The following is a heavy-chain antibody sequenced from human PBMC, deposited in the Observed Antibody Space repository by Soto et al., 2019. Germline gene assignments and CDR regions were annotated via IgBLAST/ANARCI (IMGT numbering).Heavy chain of an antibody. D-gene: IGHD4-17*01. Sequence: QVQLVESGGGVVQPGRSLRLSCAASGFTFSSYGMHWVRQAPGKGLEWVAVIWYDGSNKYYADSVKGRFTISRDNSKNTPYLQMNSLRAEDTAVYYCARAYGDYPDYWGQGTLVTVSS. J-gene: IGHJ4*02. V-gene: IGHV3-33*01. CDR3: ARAYGDYPDY. CDR2: IWYDGSNK. CDR1: GFTFSSYG.